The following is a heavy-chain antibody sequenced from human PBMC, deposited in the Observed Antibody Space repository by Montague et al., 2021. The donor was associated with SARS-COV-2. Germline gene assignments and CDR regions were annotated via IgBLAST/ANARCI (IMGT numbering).Heavy chain of an antibody. CDR3: ARGRQHFNMIVVVMTGGEYYFDY. V-gene: IGHV4-34*01. Sequence: SETRSLTCAVYGGSFSDYFWTWIRQPPGKGLEWIGEINHRGTSNYNPSPKSRVSISVDTSRNQFSLYLGSVTVADTAVYYCARGRQHFNMIVVVMTGGEYYFDYWGQGTLVTVSS. CDR1: GGSFSDYF. D-gene: IGHD3-22*01. CDR2: INHRGTS. J-gene: IGHJ4*02.